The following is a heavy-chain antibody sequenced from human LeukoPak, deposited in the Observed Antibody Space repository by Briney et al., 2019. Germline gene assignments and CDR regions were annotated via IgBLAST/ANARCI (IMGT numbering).Heavy chain of an antibody. D-gene: IGHD3-9*01. CDR3: ARDYYYDILTGSDYYYGMDV. V-gene: IGHV3-30-3*01. Sequence: XXXXXSNKYYADSVKGRFTISRDNSKNTLYLQMNSLRAEDTAVYYCARDYYYDILTGSDYYYGMDVWGQGTTVTVSS. CDR2: XXXXXSNK. J-gene: IGHJ6*02.